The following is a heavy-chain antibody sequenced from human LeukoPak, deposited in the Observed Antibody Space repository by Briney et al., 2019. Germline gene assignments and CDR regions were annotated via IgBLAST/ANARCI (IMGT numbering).Heavy chain of an antibody. CDR2: ITPSGTAI. Sequence: GGSLRLSCGTSGFMFKDYYMAWVRQAAGKGLEWVSHITPSGTAIYYADSVKGRFTISRDNAKNSLYLQMNSLRAEDTAVYYCARGSGDCSSTSCYFDYWGQGTLVTVSS. CDR3: ARGSGDCSSTSCYFDY. CDR1: GFMFKDYY. V-gene: IGHV3-11*04. J-gene: IGHJ4*02. D-gene: IGHD2-2*01.